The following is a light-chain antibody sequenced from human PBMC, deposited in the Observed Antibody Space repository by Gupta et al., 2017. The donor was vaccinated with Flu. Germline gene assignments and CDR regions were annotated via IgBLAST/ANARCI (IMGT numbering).Light chain of an antibody. CDR2: DGD. Sequence: QSVLTQPPSVSAAPGQKVTTSCSGSTSNIGNYYVSWYQQLPETAPKVVIYDGDKRPSGIPDRFSASQSGTSGTLDITGLQTGDEADYYCGTWDTSLRVGVFGGGTKLIVL. CDR3: GTWDTSLRVGV. J-gene: IGLJ2*01. CDR1: TSNIGNYY. V-gene: IGLV1-51*01.